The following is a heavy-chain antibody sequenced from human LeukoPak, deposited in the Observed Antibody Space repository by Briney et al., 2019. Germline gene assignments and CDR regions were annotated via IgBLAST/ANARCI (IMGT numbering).Heavy chain of an antibody. D-gene: IGHD4-17*01. CDR1: GFTFSSYA. CDR3: AKDQTTVTYYYYYMDV. J-gene: IGHJ6*03. CDR2: ISGSGGST. V-gene: IGHV3-23*01. Sequence: HPGGSLRLSCAASGFTFSSYAMSWVRQAPGKGREWFSAISGSGGSTYYADSVKGRFPISRDNSKNTLYLQMNSLRAEDTAVYYCAKDQTTVTYYYYYMDVWGKGTTVTASS.